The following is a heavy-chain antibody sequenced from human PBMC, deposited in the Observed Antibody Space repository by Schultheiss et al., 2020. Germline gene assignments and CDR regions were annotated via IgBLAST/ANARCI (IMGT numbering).Heavy chain of an antibody. CDR3: ARDPGSGSHCNFDY. V-gene: IGHV3-33*01. Sequence: GESLKISCAASGFTFSSYGMHWVRQAPGKGLEWVAVIWYDGSNKYHADSVKGRFIISRDNSKNTLYLQMNSLRAEDTAVYYCARDPGSGSHCNFDYWGQGILVTVS. D-gene: IGHD1-26*01. CDR2: IWYDGSNK. CDR1: GFTFSSYG. J-gene: IGHJ4*02.